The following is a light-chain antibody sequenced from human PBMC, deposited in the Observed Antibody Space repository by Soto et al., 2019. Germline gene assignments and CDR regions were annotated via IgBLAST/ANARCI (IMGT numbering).Light chain of an antibody. J-gene: IGLJ2*01. V-gene: IGLV2-14*03. CDR3: SPYTSSSTVV. CDR2: DVS. Sequence: QSVLTQPASMSGSPGQSITISCTGTSSDIGGYNYVSWYQQHPGKAPKLMIYDVSNWASGVSNRFSGSKSGNTASLTISGLQAEDEADYYCSPYTSSSTVVFGGGTKLTLL. CDR1: SSDIGGYNY.